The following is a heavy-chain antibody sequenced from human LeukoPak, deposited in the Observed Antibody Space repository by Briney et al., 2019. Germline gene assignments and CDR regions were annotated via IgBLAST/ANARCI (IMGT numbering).Heavy chain of an antibody. V-gene: IGHV3-7*01. Sequence: PGGSLRPSCTVSGFSFSSYWMGWVRQAPGRGLEWVANIRQDGSEKYYVDSVKGRFTISRDNAKNSLYLQMNSLRAEDTAIYYCARDGENTRYPEYFQHWGQGTLVTVSS. CDR1: GFSFSSYW. J-gene: IGHJ1*01. D-gene: IGHD2/OR15-2a*01. CDR2: IRQDGSEK. CDR3: ARDGENTRYPEYFQH.